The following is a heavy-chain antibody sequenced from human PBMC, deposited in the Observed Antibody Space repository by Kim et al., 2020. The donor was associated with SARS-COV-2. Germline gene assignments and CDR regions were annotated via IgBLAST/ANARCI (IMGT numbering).Heavy chain of an antibody. CDR2: GNT. J-gene: IGHJ4*02. D-gene: IGHD3-10*01. Sequence: GNTYYTDSVKSPFTISRDNSKNTLYLQMSSLRAEDTAVYYCARAGRFLDYWGQGTLVTVSS. CDR3: ARAGRFLDY. V-gene: IGHV3-53*01.